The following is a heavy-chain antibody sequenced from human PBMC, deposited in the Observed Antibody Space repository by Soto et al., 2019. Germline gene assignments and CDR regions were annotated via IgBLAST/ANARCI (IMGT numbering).Heavy chain of an antibody. V-gene: IGHV1-2*02. CDR2: INPSSGGT. J-gene: IGHJ6*02. Sequence: QAQLVQSGTEVKKPGASVKVSCKASGYPFTGPYIYWVRQAPGQGLAWMGWINPSSGGTEFAEKFQGRVTVTRDTSIRTVFLELNSLTSDDTGVYFCARDFRTYSHGVDGWGQGTAGTVS. CDR1: GYPFTGPY. D-gene: IGHD1-26*01. CDR3: ARDFRTYSHGVDG.